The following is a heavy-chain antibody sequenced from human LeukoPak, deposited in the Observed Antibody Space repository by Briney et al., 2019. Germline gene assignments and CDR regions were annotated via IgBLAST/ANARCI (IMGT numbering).Heavy chain of an antibody. CDR2: IIPIVGVP. Sequence: GSSVKVSCKASGGTFSNDAISWVRQAPGQGLEWMGRIIPIVGVPIYTQKFQGSVTITADKSTSIAYMELSSLRSEDTAVYYCARDHGDYFDRSGYYLGYYFDYWGQGTLVTVSS. D-gene: IGHD3-22*01. J-gene: IGHJ4*02. CDR3: ARDHGDYFDRSGYYLGYYFDY. V-gene: IGHV1-69*04. CDR1: GGTFSNDA.